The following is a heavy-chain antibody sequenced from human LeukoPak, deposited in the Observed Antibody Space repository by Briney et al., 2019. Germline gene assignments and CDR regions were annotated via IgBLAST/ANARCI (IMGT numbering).Heavy chain of an antibody. V-gene: IGHV1-46*01. CDR3: ARVLSVRGVLNWFDP. D-gene: IGHD3-10*01. J-gene: IGHJ5*02. CDR2: INPSGGST. CDR1: GYTFTSYY. Sequence: ASVKVSCKASGYTFTSYYMHWVRQAPGQGLEWMGIINPSGGSTSYAQKFQGRVTMTRDMSTSTVYMELSSLRSEDTAVYFCARVLSVRGVLNWFDPWGQGTLVTVSS.